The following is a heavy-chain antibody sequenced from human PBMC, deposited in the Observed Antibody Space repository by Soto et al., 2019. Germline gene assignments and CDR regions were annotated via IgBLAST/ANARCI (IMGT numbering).Heavy chain of an antibody. CDR2: IYYSGST. CDR3: ARDRGDCSGGSCYIEYYYYYGMDV. D-gene: IGHD2-15*01. J-gene: IGHJ6*02. Sequence: PSETLSLTCTVSGGSVISGSYYFSGIRQAPWSGLEWIGYIYYSGSTNYNPSLKSRVTISVDTSKNQFSLKLSSVTAADTAVYYCARDRGDCSGGSCYIEYYYYYGMDVWGQGTTVTVSS. V-gene: IGHV4-61*01. CDR1: GGSVISGSYY.